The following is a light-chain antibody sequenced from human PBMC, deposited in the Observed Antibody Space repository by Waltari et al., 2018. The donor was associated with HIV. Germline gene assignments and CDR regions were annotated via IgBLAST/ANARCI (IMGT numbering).Light chain of an antibody. CDR1: SSTIGPNP. V-gene: IGLV1-47*01. J-gene: IGLJ3*02. CDR2: RNN. CDR3: AASDDSLSGWL. Sequence: QSELTQPPSVSGTPGQRVTLTCSGSSSTIGPNPVYWYQQPPGTAPKLLISRNNQRPSGVPDRFSGSKSGTSASLAISGLRAEDEADYFCAASDDSLSGWLFGGGTKLTVL.